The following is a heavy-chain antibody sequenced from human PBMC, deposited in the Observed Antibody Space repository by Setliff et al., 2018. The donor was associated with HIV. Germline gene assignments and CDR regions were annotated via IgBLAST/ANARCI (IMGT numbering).Heavy chain of an antibody. CDR2: INPSGTT. Sequence: SETLSLTCAVYGDSFSGFYWNWIRQPPGKGLEWIGEINPSGTTNYNPSLKSRVTMSVDTSKNQFSLKLSSVTAADTAVYYCARDVPWGDYYYYMDVWGKGTTVTVSS. D-gene: IGHD3-16*01. V-gene: IGHV4-34*01. CDR3: ARDVPWGDYYYYMDV. J-gene: IGHJ6*03. CDR1: GDSFSGFY.